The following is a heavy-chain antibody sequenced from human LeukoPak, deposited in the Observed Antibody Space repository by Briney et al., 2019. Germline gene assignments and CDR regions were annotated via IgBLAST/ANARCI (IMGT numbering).Heavy chain of an antibody. V-gene: IGHV1-2*02. CDR3: ARPHIVATIGDDAFDI. CDR2: IKPNSGGT. CDR1: GYTFTGYY. Sequence: ASVKVSCKASGYTFTGYYMHWVRQAPGQGLEWMGWIKPNSGGTNYAQKFQGRVTMTRDTSISTAYMELSRLRSDDTAVYYCARPHIVATIGDDAFDIWGQGTMVTVSS. J-gene: IGHJ3*02. D-gene: IGHD5-12*01.